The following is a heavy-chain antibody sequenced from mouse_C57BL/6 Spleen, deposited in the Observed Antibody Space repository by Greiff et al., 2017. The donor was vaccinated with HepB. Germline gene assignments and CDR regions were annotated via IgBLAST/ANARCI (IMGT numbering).Heavy chain of an antibody. Sequence: VQLQQPGTELVKPGASVKLSCKASGYTFTSYWMHWVKQRPGQGLEWIGNINPSNSGTNYNEKFKSKSTLTVDKSSSTAYMQLSSMTSEDSAVYYCAGGAAQVPAWFAYWGQGTLVAVSA. CDR1: GYTFTSYW. CDR2: INPSNSGT. V-gene: IGHV1-53*01. D-gene: IGHD3-2*02. J-gene: IGHJ3*01. CDR3: AGGAAQVPAWFAY.